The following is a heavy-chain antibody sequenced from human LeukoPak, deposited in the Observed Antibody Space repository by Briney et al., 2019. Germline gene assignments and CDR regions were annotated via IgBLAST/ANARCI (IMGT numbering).Heavy chain of an antibody. D-gene: IGHD2-15*01. CDR1: GYTFTSYA. Sequence: ASVKVSCKASGYTFTSYAMNWVRQAPGQRLEWMGWINAGNGNTKYSQKFQGRVTITRDTSASTAYMELSSLRSEDTAVYYCARETNDRYCSGGSCYGMDVWGQGTTVTVSS. CDR2: INAGNGNT. J-gene: IGHJ6*02. CDR3: ARETNDRYCSGGSCYGMDV. V-gene: IGHV1-3*01.